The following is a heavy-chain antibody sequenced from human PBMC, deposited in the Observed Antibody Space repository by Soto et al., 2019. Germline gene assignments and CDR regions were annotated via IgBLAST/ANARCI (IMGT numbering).Heavy chain of an antibody. CDR1: GFTFSSYG. D-gene: IGHD3-22*01. J-gene: IGHJ4*02. CDR3: AKDTAWGGGGYYFVALDY. CDR2: ISYDGSNK. V-gene: IGHV3-30*18. Sequence: QVQLVESGGGVVQPGRSLRLSCAASGFTFSSYGMHWVRQAPGKGLEWVAVISYDGSNKYYADSVKGRFTISRDNSTNTLYRQMNSLRAEDTAVYYCAKDTAWGGGGYYFVALDYWGQGTLVTVSS.